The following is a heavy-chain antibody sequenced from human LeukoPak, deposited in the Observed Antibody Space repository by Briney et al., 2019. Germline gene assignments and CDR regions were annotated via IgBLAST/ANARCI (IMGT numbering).Heavy chain of an antibody. CDR1: GFTFSSYG. D-gene: IGHD5-18*01. V-gene: IGHV3-30*18. CDR3: AKAGEYSYGWAY. Sequence: AGGSLRLSCAASGFTFSSYGMHWVRQAPGKGLEWVAVISYDGSNKYYADSVKGRFTISRDNSKNTLYLQMNSLRAEDTAVYYCAKAGEYSYGWAYWGQGTLVTVSS. CDR2: ISYDGSNK. J-gene: IGHJ4*02.